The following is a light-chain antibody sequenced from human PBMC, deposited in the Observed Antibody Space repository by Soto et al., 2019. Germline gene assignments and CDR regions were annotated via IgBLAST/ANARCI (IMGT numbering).Light chain of an antibody. CDR1: SSDVGAYNS. Sequence: SALTQPASVSGSPGQSITISCTGTSSDVGAYNSVSWYQQYPGKAPQLMMYDVSYRPSGVSDRFSGSKSGNTASLTISGLQTGDEADYYCSSYRSSSTYVFGTGTKLTVL. CDR2: DVS. V-gene: IGLV2-14*03. J-gene: IGLJ1*01. CDR3: SSYRSSSTYV.